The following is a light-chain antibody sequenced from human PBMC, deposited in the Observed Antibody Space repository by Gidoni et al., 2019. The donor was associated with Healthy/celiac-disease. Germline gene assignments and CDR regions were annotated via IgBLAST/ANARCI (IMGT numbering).Light chain of an antibody. CDR2: DAS. V-gene: IGKV1-33*01. CDR3: QQYDNLPPPFT. Sequence: SLSASVGDRVTITCQASQDISNYLNWYQQKPGKAPKLLIYDASNLETGVPSRFSGSGSGTDFTFTISSLQPEDIATYYCQQYDNLPPPFTFGPGTKVYIK. J-gene: IGKJ3*01. CDR1: QDISNY.